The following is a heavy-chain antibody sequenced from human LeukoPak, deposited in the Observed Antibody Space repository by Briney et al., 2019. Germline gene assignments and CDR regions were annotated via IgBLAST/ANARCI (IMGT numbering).Heavy chain of an antibody. V-gene: IGHV3-33*01. Sequence: PGRSLRLSCAASGFTMSSYGMHWVRQAPGKGLEWVAVIWHDGSNKFYADSVKGRFIISRDNPKNTVYLQMNILTAGDTGVYYCARGGDEYSSSSQEYWGLGTLVTVSS. CDR3: ARGGDEYSSSSQEY. CDR2: IWHDGSNK. CDR1: GFTMSSYG. D-gene: IGHD6-6*01. J-gene: IGHJ4*02.